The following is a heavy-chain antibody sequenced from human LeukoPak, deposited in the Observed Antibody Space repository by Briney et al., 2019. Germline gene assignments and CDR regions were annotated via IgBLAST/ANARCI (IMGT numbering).Heavy chain of an antibody. CDR3: ARDVYGGNPV. CDR1: GFTFSSYA. D-gene: IGHD4-23*01. Sequence: HSGGSLRLSCAASGFTFSSYAMSWVRQAPGRGLEWVSFISGSAIETYYTDSVKGRFTISRDNSKNTVYLQMNSLRVDDTALYHCARDVYGGNPVWGQGTMVTVSS. CDR2: ISGSAIET. V-gene: IGHV3-23*01. J-gene: IGHJ3*01.